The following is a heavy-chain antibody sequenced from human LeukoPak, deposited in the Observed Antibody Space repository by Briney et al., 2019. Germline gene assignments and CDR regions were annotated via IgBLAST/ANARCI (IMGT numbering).Heavy chain of an antibody. V-gene: IGHV6-1*01. CDR3: ARRTNSIFDI. J-gene: IGHJ3*02. D-gene: IGHD1-7*01. CDR1: GDSVSRNSVA. Sequence: SQTLSLSCAISGDSVSRNSVAWNWIRQSPSRGLEWLGRAYSRSRGGRDYAISVRSRINIDTDTSRNQFSLQLSSVTPEDTAVYYCARRTNSIFDIWGQGTMVTVSS. CDR2: AYSRSRGGR.